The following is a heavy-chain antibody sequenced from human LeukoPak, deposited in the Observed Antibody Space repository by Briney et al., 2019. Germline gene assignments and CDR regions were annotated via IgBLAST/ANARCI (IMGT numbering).Heavy chain of an antibody. J-gene: IGHJ4*02. V-gene: IGHV3-15*01. CDR2: IRSKTDGGTT. CDR1: GFTFSGAA. D-gene: IGHD2-21*02. CDR3: VTAFDY. Sequence: PGGSLRLSCAASGFTFSGAAVHWVRQASGKGLEWVGRIRSKTDGGTTDYAAPVKGRFSISRDDSKNTLYLQIDSLKTEDTAVCFQVTAFDYWGQGTLATVSS.